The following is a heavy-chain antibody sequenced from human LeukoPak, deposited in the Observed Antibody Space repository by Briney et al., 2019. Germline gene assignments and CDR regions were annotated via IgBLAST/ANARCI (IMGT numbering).Heavy chain of an antibody. D-gene: IGHD6-13*01. CDR1: GFIFSSYA. CDR3: AARHSYSSSWTFDY. CDR2: ISGSGSST. J-gene: IGHJ4*02. Sequence: GGSLRLSFAASGFIFSSYAMSWVRQAPGKGLEWVSAISGSGSSTYYADSVKGHFTISRDNSKNTLFLQMNSLRAEDTAVYYCAARHSYSSSWTFDYWGQGTLVTVPS. V-gene: IGHV3-23*01.